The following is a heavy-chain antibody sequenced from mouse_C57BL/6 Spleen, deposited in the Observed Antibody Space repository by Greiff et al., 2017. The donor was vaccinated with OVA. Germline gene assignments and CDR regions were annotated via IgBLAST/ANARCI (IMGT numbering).Heavy chain of an antibody. CDR2: IDPSDSYT. CDR1: GYTFTSYW. Sequence: QVQLQQPGAELVKPGASVKLSCKASGYTFTSYWMQWVKQRPGQGLEWIGEIDPSDSYTNYNQKFKGKATLTVDTSSSTAYMQLSSLTSEDSAVYYCARRGLGRGGFAYWGKGTLVTVSA. V-gene: IGHV1-50*01. CDR3: ARRGLGRGGFAY. J-gene: IGHJ3*01. D-gene: IGHD4-1*01.